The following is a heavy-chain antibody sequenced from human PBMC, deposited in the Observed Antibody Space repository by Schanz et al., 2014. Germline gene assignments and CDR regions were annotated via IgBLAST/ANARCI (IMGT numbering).Heavy chain of an antibody. CDR3: ARDHRNPGGNMDV. J-gene: IGHJ6*02. Sequence: VQLVESGGGVVQPGTSLRLSCATSGFTFSSFAMSWVRQSPGKGLEWVATISQDGTEKYYVDSVKGRFTISRDNAKNSLFVQMNRLRADDTAIYYCARDHRNPGGNMDVWGQGTTVTVSS. CDR2: ISQDGTEK. CDR1: GFTFSSFA. V-gene: IGHV3-7*01.